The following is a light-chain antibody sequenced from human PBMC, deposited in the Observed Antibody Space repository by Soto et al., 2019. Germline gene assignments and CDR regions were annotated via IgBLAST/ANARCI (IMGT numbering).Light chain of an antibody. J-gene: IGKJ5*01. CDR2: GAS. V-gene: IGKV3-20*01. Sequence: IVMTQSPAPLSLSPGERATLYCVSSQRVSGGFLAWYQQKPGQAPRLLIYGASSRATGIPDRFSGSGSGTDFTLTISRLEPEDFAVYYCQQYGTSPYTFGQGTRLEIK. CDR1: QRVSGGF. CDR3: QQYGTSPYT.